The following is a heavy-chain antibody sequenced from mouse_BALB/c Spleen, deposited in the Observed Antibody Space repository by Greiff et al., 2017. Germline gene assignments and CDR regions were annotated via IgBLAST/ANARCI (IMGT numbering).Heavy chain of an antibody. CDR1: GYSITSDYA. D-gene: IGHD2-1*01. CDR2: ISYSGST. CDR3: ARSNYGNPWFAY. J-gene: IGHJ3*01. V-gene: IGHV3-2*02. Sequence: EVHLVESGPGLVKPSQSLSLTCTVTGYSITSDYAWNWIRQFPGNKLEWMGYISYSGSTSYNPSLKSRISITRDTSKNQFFLQLNSVTTEDTATYYCARSNYGNPWFAYWGQGTLVTVSA.